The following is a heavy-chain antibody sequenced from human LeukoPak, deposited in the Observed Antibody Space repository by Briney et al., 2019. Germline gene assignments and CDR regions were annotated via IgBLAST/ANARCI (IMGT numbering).Heavy chain of an antibody. CDR1: GGSISSGGYY. Sequence: SETLSLTCTVSGGSISSGGYYWSWIRQHPGKGLEWIGYIYYSGSTYYNPSLKSRVTISVDTSKNQFSLKLSSVTAADTAVYYWARDQVAAASYYYYGMDVWGQGTTVTVSS. CDR2: IYYSGST. J-gene: IGHJ6*02. V-gene: IGHV4-31*03. D-gene: IGHD6-13*01. CDR3: ARDQVAAASYYYYGMDV.